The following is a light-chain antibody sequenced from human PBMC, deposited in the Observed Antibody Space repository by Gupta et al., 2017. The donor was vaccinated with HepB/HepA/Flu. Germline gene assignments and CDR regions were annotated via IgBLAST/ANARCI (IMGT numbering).Light chain of an antibody. CDR1: QSVNNY. CDR2: DAS. V-gene: IGKV3-11*01. J-gene: IGKJ5*01. CDR3: QQRQYWPPVT. Sequence: VLKQSPDTLSLSPGERATLSCRASQSVNNYLAWYQHKPGQAPRLLIYDASNRATGIPARFSGSGSGTDFTLTISSLEPEDFAVYYCQQRQYWPPVTFGQGTRLEIK.